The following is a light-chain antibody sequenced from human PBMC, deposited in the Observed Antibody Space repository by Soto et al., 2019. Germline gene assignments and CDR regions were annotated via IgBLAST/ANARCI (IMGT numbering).Light chain of an antibody. J-gene: IGLJ2*01. CDR3: SSYRSVNSVV. CDR2: EVT. Sequence: QSALTQPASVSGSPGQSITISCTGTSSDIAFFNFVSWYQQHPGKAPKLIIYEVTNRPSGVSIRFSGSKSGNTASLTISGLQAEDEADYYSSSYRSVNSVVCGRGTKVTVL. V-gene: IGLV2-14*03. CDR1: SSDIAFFNF.